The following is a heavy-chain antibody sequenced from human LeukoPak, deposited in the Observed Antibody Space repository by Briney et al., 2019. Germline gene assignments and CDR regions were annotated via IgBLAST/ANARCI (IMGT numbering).Heavy chain of an antibody. CDR1: GFTVSRYA. CDR3: VKDGSGSYYTYSFDY. Sequence: AGSLRVSCLATGFTVSRYAMHWVRQAPGKGLEYVSAISSNGGSTYYADSVKGRFTISRDNSKNTLYLQMSSLRAEDTAVYYCVKDGSGSYYTYSFDYWGREPWSPSPQ. V-gene: IGHV3-64D*06. D-gene: IGHD3-10*01. CDR2: ISSNGGST. J-gene: IGHJ4*02.